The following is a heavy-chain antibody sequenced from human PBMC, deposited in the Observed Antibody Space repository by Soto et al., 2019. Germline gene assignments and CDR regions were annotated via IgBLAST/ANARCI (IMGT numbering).Heavy chain of an antibody. Sequence: QVQLVQSGAEVKKPGSSVKVSCKASGGTFSSYAISWVRQAPGQGLEWMGGIIPIFGTANYAQKFQGSVTITAAESTSTDYMELSSLRSEDTTVYYCARVTSRGYSPRYYYGMDVWGQGTTVTVSS. D-gene: IGHD3-22*01. V-gene: IGHV1-69*12. CDR1: GGTFSSYA. J-gene: IGHJ6*02. CDR3: ARVTSRGYSPRYYYGMDV. CDR2: IIPIFGTA.